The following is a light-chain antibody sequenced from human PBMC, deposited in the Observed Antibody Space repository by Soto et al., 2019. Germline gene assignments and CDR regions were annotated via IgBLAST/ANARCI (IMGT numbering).Light chain of an antibody. CDR1: ISYILTYNL. CDR2: EGI. CDR3: CSYGGSGTANYV. V-gene: IGLV2-23*01. J-gene: IGLJ1*01. Sequence: QPAAVTLSPGHSVTISFAGTISYILTYNLFSWYQHYPGKAPKLMIYEGIKRPSGVSNRLCGYKSGNTELLTTSGLQAEDEADYYCCSYGGSGTANYVFASWTKAPV.